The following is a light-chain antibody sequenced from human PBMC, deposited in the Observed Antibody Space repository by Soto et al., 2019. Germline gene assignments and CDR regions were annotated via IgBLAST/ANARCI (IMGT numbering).Light chain of an antibody. J-gene: IGLJ2*01. CDR2: LDSDGSH. V-gene: IGLV4-69*01. CDR1: SGHSSYA. CDR3: QTWGTGSHVV. Sequence: QSVLTQSPSASASLGPSVNLTCTLSSGHSSYAIAWHQQQQEKGPRYLMKLDSDGSHTQGGAIPDRFSGSSSGAERYLTISGLQAEDEADYYCQTWGTGSHVVFGGGTKLTVL.